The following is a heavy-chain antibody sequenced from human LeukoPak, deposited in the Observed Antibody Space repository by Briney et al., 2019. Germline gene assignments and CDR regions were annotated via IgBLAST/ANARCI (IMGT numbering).Heavy chain of an antibody. CDR1: GFSFSSYP. D-gene: IGHD3-16*01. CDR2: ISSNGVNT. J-gene: IGHJ4*02. CDR3: VKGDVYTSSGLDY. V-gene: IGHV3-64D*06. Sequence: GGSLRLSCSASGFSFSSYPMHWVRQAPGKGLEYVSGISSNGVNTYYPDSVKGRFTISRDNSKNTLYLQMSSLRPEDTAVYSCVKGDVYTSSGLDYWGQGTLVSVSS.